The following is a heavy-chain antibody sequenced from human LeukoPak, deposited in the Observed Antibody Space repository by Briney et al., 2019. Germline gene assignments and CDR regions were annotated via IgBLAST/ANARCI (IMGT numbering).Heavy chain of an antibody. CDR1: GYTFTSYY. Sequence: GASVKVSCKASGYTFTSYYMHWVRQAPGQRLEWMGWIYPNNGGTNYAQKFKDRVTMTGDTSVSTAYMELSSLTSDDTAMYYCAREGLRYCDYWGQGTLVTVSS. D-gene: IGHD2-21*02. CDR2: IYPNNGGT. CDR3: AREGLRYCDY. J-gene: IGHJ4*02. V-gene: IGHV1-2*02.